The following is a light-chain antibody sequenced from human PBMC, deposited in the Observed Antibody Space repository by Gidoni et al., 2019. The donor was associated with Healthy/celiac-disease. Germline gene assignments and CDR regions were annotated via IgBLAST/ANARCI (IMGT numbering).Light chain of an antibody. CDR3: QQYYSTPYT. J-gene: IGKJ2*01. CDR1: QSVLYSSKNKNY. Sequence: DIVMTQSPDSLAVSLGERATINCKSSQSVLYSSKNKNYLAWYQQKPGQPPKLLIYWASTRESGVPERFSGSGSGTDFTLTISSLQAEDVAVYYCQQYYSTPYTFXQXTKLXIK. CDR2: WAS. V-gene: IGKV4-1*01.